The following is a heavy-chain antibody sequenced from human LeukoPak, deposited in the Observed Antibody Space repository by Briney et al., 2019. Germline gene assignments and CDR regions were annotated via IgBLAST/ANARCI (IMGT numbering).Heavy chain of an antibody. CDR2: INPNSGGT. CDR1: GYTFTGYY. J-gene: IGHJ4*02. Sequence: ASVKVSCKASGYTFTGYYMHWVRQAPGQGLEWMGWINPNSGGTNYAQKFQGWVTMTRDTSISTAYMELSRLRSDDTAVYYCARDPGIAVAPYYFDYWGQGTLVTVSS. V-gene: IGHV1-2*04. CDR3: ARDPGIAVAPYYFDY. D-gene: IGHD6-19*01.